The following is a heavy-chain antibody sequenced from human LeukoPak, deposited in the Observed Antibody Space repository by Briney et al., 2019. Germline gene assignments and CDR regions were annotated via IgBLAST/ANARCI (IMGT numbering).Heavy chain of an antibody. Sequence: SETLSLTCTVSGDSISSYYWSWIRQPPGKGLEWIGYIYYSGSTNYNPSLKSRVTISVDTSKNQFSLKLSSVTAADTAVYYCASTYYDILSGPQGNGAFDIWGQGTMVTVSS. J-gene: IGHJ3*02. D-gene: IGHD3-9*01. V-gene: IGHV4-59*08. CDR2: IYYSGST. CDR3: ASTYYDILSGPQGNGAFDI. CDR1: GDSISSYY.